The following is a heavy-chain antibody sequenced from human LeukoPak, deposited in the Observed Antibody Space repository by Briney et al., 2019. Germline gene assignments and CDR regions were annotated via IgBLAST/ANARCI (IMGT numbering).Heavy chain of an antibody. Sequence: GGSLRLSCAASGSTFSSNGMYWVRQAPGKGLEWVAFIPYDGRNTYYADSVKGRFTISRDTSKNTLYLQMINLRAEDTAAYYCAKESSASYYFDYWGQGTLVTVSS. CDR1: GSTFSSNG. J-gene: IGHJ4*02. CDR3: AKESSASYYFDY. D-gene: IGHD3-10*01. CDR2: IPYDGRNT. V-gene: IGHV3-30*02.